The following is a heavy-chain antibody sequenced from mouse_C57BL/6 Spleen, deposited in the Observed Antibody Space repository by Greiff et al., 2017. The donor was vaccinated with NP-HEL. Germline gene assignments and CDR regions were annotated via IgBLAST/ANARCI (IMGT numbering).Heavy chain of an antibody. D-gene: IGHD2-1*01. Sequence: QVQLQQSGPELVKPGASVKISCKASGYAFSSSWMNWVKQRPGKGLEWIGRIYPGDGDTNYNGKFKGKATLTADKSSSTAYLQRSSLTSEDSAVYVCAKSDGNGEYFDAWGTGTTVTVSS. CDR1: GYAFSSSW. J-gene: IGHJ1*03. CDR3: AKSDGNGEYFDA. CDR2: IYPGDGDT. V-gene: IGHV1-82*01.